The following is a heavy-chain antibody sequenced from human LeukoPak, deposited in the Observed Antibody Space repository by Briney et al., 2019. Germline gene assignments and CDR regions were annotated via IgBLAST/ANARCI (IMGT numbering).Heavy chain of an antibody. J-gene: IGHJ6*03. CDR2: ITSSSSYI. CDR3: ARDPYSGNYGAYYYYYMDV. CDR1: GFTFTSYN. Sequence: GGSLRLSCAASGFTFTSYNMNWVRQAPGKGLEWVSSITSSSSYIYYADSVKGRFTISRDNAKNSLYLQMDSLRVEDTAEYYCARDPYSGNYGAYYYYYMDVWGKGTTVTVSS. D-gene: IGHD1-26*01. V-gene: IGHV3-21*06.